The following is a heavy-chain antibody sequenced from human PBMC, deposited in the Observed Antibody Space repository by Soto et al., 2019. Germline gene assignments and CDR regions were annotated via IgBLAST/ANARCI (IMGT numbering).Heavy chain of an antibody. CDR3: ARKSSSTSWAKYYFDY. CDR2: ISSSGSTI. V-gene: IGHV3-11*01. J-gene: IGHJ4*02. CDR1: GFTFSDYY. Sequence: GGSLRLSCAASGFTFSDYYMSWIRQAPGKGLEWVSYISSSGSTIYYADSVKGRFTISRDNAKNSLYLQMNSLRAEDTAVYYCARKSSSTSWAKYYFDYWGQGTLVTVSS. D-gene: IGHD2-2*01.